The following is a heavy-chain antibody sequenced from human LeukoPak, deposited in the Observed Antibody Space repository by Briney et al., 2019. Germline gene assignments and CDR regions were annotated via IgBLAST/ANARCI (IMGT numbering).Heavy chain of an antibody. CDR1: GYIFTNYW. D-gene: IGHD3-16*02. J-gene: IGHJ5*02. Sequence: GEALKISCKTSGYIFTNYWIGWVRQMPGKGLEWMGIIYPGDSDTRYSPSFQGQVTISADKSISTAYLQWSSLKASDTAMYYCARRSLITFGGVIGYDNWFDPWGQGTLVTVSS. CDR2: IYPGDSDT. V-gene: IGHV5-51*01. CDR3: ARRSLITFGGVIGYDNWFDP.